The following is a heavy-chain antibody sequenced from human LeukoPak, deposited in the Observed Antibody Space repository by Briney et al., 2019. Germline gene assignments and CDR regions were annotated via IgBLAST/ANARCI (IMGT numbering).Heavy chain of an antibody. D-gene: IGHD6-13*01. V-gene: IGHV5-51*01. J-gene: IGHJ4*02. CDR3: ARRIAGSGSDY. Sequence: GESLKISCKGSGNIFASYWIGWVRQMPGKGLEWMGIIYPDDSDTRYSPSFQGQVTTSADKSISTAYLQWSSLKASDTAMYYCARRIAGSGSDYWGQGTLVTVSS. CDR1: GNIFASYW. CDR2: IYPDDSDT.